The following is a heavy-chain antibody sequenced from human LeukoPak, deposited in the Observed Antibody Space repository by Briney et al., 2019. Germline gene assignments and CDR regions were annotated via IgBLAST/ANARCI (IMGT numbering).Heavy chain of an antibody. D-gene: IGHD1-1*01. CDR1: GFTFSSYA. Sequence: GGSLRLSCAASGFTFSSYAMSWVRQAPGKGLEWVANINQGGSDKYYVDSVKGRFTISRDNARNSLYLQMNSLRAEDTAVYYCARSGYNWNDVIFFDYWGQGTLVTVSS. J-gene: IGHJ4*02. V-gene: IGHV3-7*01. CDR3: ARSGYNWNDVIFFDY. CDR2: INQGGSDK.